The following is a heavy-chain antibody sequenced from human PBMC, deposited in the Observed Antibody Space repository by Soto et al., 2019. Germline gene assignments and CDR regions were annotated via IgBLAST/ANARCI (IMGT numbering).Heavy chain of an antibody. D-gene: IGHD3-10*01. J-gene: IGHJ6*02. CDR1: GGSFDDFY. V-gene: IGHV4-34*02. CDR3: ARGQLVWYGDLTPHHRDMDV. Sequence: QVQLQQWGAGLLRPSETLSLTCAFYGGSFDDFYWRWVRQSPGKGLEWVGEISHDGGTNYSPSLASRVSISVDTSKNQFSLHLRSVTAADTGLYYCARGQLVWYGDLTPHHRDMDVWGQGTTVTVSS. CDR2: ISHDGGT.